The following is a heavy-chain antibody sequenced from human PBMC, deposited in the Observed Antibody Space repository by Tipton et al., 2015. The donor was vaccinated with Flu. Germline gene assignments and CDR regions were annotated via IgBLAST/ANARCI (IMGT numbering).Heavy chain of an antibody. D-gene: IGHD2-8*01. J-gene: IGHJ3*02. CDR1: GFTFSSYW. V-gene: IGHV3-7*01. Sequence: SLRLSCAASGFTFSSYWMSWVRQAPGKGLEWVANIKQDGSEKYYVDSVKGRFTISRDNAKNSPYLQMNSLRAEDTAVYYCARDYGISHAFDIWGQGTMVTVSS. CDR3: ARDYGISHAFDI. CDR2: IKQDGSEK.